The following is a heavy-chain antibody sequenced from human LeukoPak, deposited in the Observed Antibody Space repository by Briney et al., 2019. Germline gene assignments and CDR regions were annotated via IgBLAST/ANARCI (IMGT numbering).Heavy chain of an antibody. CDR1: GGSISSSNW. CDR3: ARERFLEWLSNSFNWFDP. J-gene: IGHJ5*02. Sequence: PSGTLSLTCAVSGGSISSSNWWSWVRQPPGKGLEWIGEIYHSGSTNYNPSLKSRVTISVDKSKNQFSLKLSSVTAADTAVYYCARERFLEWLSNSFNWFDPWGQGTLVTVSS. CDR2: IYHSGST. D-gene: IGHD3-3*01. V-gene: IGHV4-4*02.